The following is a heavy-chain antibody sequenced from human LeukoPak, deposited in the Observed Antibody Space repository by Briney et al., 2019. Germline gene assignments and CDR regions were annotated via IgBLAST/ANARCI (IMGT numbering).Heavy chain of an antibody. V-gene: IGHV4-59*12. CDR2: IYYSGST. J-gene: IGHJ3*02. Sequence: SETLSLTCTVSGGSISSYYWSWIRQPPGKGLEWIGYIYYSGSTNYNPSLKSRLTISVDTSKNQFSLKLSSVTAADTAVYYCARDGVDAFDIWGQGTMVTVSS. CDR3: ARDGVDAFDI. D-gene: IGHD2-8*01. CDR1: GGSISSYY.